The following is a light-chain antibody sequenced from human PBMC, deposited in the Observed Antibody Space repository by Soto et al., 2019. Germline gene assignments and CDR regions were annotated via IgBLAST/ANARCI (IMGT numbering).Light chain of an antibody. CDR3: QQRSNWPLT. V-gene: IGKV3-11*01. Sequence: ETVLTQSPATLSLSPGERATLSCRASQSVSSDLAWYQQKPGQAPRLFIYDASNRATGIPARFSGSGSGTDFTLNISSLEPEDFAVYYCQQRSNWPLTFGGGTKVEIK. CDR2: DAS. J-gene: IGKJ4*01. CDR1: QSVSSD.